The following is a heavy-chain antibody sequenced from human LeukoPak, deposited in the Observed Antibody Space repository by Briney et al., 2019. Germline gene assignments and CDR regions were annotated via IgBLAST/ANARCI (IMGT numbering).Heavy chain of an antibody. Sequence: PSETLSLTCTVSVGTIRRYYWSWIRQPPGKGLAWIGYIYYSGSTNHNPSHKSRVSISVDTSKIRFSLKLSSVTAADTAVYYCAILYGAHANYYGMDVWSQGTTVTVSS. CDR1: VGTIRRYY. J-gene: IGHJ6*02. CDR3: AILYGAHANYYGMDV. CDR2: IYYSGST. V-gene: IGHV4-59*01. D-gene: IGHD4-17*01.